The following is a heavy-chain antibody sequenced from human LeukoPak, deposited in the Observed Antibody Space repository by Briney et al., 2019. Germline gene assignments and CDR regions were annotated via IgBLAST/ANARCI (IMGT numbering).Heavy chain of an antibody. CDR2: INPNSGGT. J-gene: IGHJ3*02. CDR3: ARDKRIAARRTDAFDI. D-gene: IGHD6-6*01. CDR1: GYTFTGYY. V-gene: IGHV1-2*02. Sequence: GASVKVSCKASGYTFTGYYMHWVRQAPGQGLEWMGWINPNSGGTNYAQKFQGRVTMTRDTSISTAYMELSRPRSDDTAVYYCARDKRIAARRTDAFDIWGQGTMVTVSS.